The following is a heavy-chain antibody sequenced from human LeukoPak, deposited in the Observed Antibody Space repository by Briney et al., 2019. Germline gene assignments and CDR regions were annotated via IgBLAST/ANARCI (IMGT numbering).Heavy chain of an antibody. CDR2: ISGSGGST. CDR3: AKRMATIGGWYLDY. Sequence: PGGSLRLSCAASGFTFSSYAMSWVRQAPGKGLGWVSAISGSGGSTYYADSVKGRFTISRDNSKNTLYLQMNSLRAEDTAVYYCAKRMATIGGWYLDYWGQGTLVTVSS. CDR1: GFTFSSYA. J-gene: IGHJ4*02. D-gene: IGHD5-24*01. V-gene: IGHV3-23*01.